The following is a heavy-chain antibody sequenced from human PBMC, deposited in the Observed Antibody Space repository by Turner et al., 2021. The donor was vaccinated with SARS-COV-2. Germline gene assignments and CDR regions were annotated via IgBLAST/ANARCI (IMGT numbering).Heavy chain of an antibody. V-gene: IGHV3-21*01. CDR2: ITSSDT. Sequence: EVQLVESGGGVVQPGGSVRLSCAASGFTFSCYSMNWVRQAPGKGLGWVSSITSSDTYYSDSVKVRFTISRYNTKFSLYLQLNSLRAEDTAVYYCVRDKDSSDYYYWGQGTLVTVSS. CDR3: VRDKDSSDYYY. J-gene: IGHJ4*02. CDR1: GFTFSCYS. D-gene: IGHD3-22*01.